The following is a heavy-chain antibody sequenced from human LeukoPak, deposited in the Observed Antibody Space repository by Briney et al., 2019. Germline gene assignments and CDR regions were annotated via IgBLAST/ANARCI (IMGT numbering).Heavy chain of an antibody. V-gene: IGHV3-49*04. CDR3: VRHDGMVLPV. J-gene: IGHJ4*02. CDR2: ITSKPYGEAS. Sequence: GGSLRLSCTGSGFSFGDHSMSWVRQAPGKGLEWVGFITSKPYGEASHYAASVSGRFSFSRDDSKSIAYPQMNSLKTEDTAVYYCVRHDGMVLPVWGQGTLVTVSS. CDR1: GFSFGDHS. D-gene: IGHD3-3*01.